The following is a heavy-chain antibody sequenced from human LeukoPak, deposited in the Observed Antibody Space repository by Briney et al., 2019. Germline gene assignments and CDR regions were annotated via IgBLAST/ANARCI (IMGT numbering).Heavy chain of an antibody. CDR1: GGSFSGYY. J-gene: IGHJ4*02. V-gene: IGHV4-59*01. D-gene: IGHD6-13*01. CDR3: AREGFAAPIDY. Sequence: SETLSLTCAVYGGSFSGYYWSWIRQPPGKGLEWIGYIYYSGSTNYNPSLKSRVTISVDTSKNQFSLKLSSVTAADTAVYYCAREGFAAPIDYWGQGTLVTVSS. CDR2: IYYSGST.